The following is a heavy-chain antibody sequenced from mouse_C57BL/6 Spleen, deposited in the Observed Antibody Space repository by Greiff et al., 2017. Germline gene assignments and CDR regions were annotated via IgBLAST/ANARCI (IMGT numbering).Heavy chain of an antibody. D-gene: IGHD2-4*01. J-gene: IGHJ4*01. V-gene: IGHV1-64*01. CDR1: GYTFTSYW. Sequence: QVHVKQPGAELVKPGASVKLSCKASGYTFTSYWMHWVKQRPGQGLEWIGMIHPNSGSTNYNQKFKSKATLTVDKSSSTAYMQLSSLTSEDSAVYYCARRDDYPCNAMDYWGQGTSVTVAS. CDR2: IHPNSGST. CDR3: ARRDDYPCNAMDY.